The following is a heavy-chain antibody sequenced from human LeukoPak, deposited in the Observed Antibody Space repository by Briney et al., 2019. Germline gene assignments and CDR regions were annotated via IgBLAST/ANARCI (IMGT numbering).Heavy chain of an antibody. J-gene: IGHJ4*02. D-gene: IGHD3-3*01. Sequence: GGSLRLSCAASGFTFSSYAMSWVRQAPGKGLEWVSAISGSGGSTYYADSVKGRFTISRDNSKNTLYLQMNSLRAEDTAVYYCAKDSSNYDFWSGYYRYWGQGTLVTVSS. CDR2: ISGSGGST. CDR3: AKDSSNYDFWSGYYRY. CDR1: GFTFSSYA. V-gene: IGHV3-23*01.